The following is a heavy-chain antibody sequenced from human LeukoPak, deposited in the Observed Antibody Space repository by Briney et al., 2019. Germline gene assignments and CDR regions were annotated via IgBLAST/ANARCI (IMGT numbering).Heavy chain of an antibody. J-gene: IGHJ6*02. CDR1: GGSISSSSYY. D-gene: IGHD3-3*01. CDR3: ARVGQDFWSGYYVKDYYYGMGV. Sequence: SETLSLTCTVSGGSISSSSYYWGWIRQPPGKGLEWLGSIYYSGSTYYNPSLKSRVTISVDTSKNQFSLKLSSVTAADTAVYYCARVGQDFWSGYYVKDYYYGMGVWGQGTTVTVSS. CDR2: IYYSGST. V-gene: IGHV4-39*01.